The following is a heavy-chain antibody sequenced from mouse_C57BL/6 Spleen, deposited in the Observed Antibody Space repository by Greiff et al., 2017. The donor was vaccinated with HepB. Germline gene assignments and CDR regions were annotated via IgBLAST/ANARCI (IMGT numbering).Heavy chain of an antibody. Sequence: VQLQQSGAELVRPGASVKLSCTASGFNIKDDYMHWVKQRPEQGLEWIGWIDPENGDTEYASKFQGKATITADTSSNTAYLQLSSLTSEDTAVYYCTTQQDQAPSWFAYWGQGTLVTVSA. CDR2: IDPENGDT. D-gene: IGHD3-2*02. CDR1: GFNIKDDY. CDR3: TTQQDQAPSWFAY. V-gene: IGHV14-4*01. J-gene: IGHJ3*01.